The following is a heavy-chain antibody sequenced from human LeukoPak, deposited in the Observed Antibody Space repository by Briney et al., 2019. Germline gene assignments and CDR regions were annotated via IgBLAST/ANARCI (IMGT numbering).Heavy chain of an antibody. D-gene: IGHD3-10*01. CDR2: IYYSGST. V-gene: IGHV4-30-4*08. J-gene: IGHJ4*02. CDR1: GGSISSSSYY. CDR3: ARAHYRGVTDY. Sequence: SETLSLTCTVSGGSISSSSYYWGWIRQPPGKGLEWIGYIYYSGSTYYNPSLKSRVTISVDTSKNQFSLKLSSVTAADTAVYYCARAHYRGVTDYWGQGPLVTVSS.